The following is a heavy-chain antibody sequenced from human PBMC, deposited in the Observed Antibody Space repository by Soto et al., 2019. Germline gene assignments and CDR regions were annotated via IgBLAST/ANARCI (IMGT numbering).Heavy chain of an antibody. D-gene: IGHD7-27*01. CDR3: AKDLWDWGSGDY. Sequence: EVQLLESGGGLVQPGGSLRLSCAASGFTFSSYAMSWVRQAPGKGLEWVSAISGSGGSTYYADSVKGRFTISRDNSKNPQYLQMNSLRAEDTAVYYCAKDLWDWGSGDYWGQGTLVTVSS. V-gene: IGHV3-23*01. J-gene: IGHJ4*02. CDR2: ISGSGGST. CDR1: GFTFSSYA.